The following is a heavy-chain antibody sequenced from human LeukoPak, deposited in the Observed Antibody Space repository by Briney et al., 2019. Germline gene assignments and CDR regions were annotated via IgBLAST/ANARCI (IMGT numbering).Heavy chain of an antibody. J-gene: IGHJ3*02. D-gene: IGHD3-9*01. CDR1: GYTFTGYY. Sequence: ASVKVSCKASGYTFTGYYMHWVRQAPGQGLEWMGWINPNSGGTNYAQKFQGRVTMTRDTFISTACMELSRLRSDDTAVYYCARDQGWDDMNAFDIWGQGTMVTVSS. V-gene: IGHV1-2*02. CDR2: INPNSGGT. CDR3: ARDQGWDDMNAFDI.